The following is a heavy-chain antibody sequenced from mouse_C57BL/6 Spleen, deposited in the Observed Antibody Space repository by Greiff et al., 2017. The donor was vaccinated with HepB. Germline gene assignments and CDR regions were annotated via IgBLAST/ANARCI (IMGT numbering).Heavy chain of an antibody. CDR1: GFTFSDYY. V-gene: IGHV5-12*01. CDR2: ISNGGGST. Sequence: EVKLVESGGGLVQPGGSLKLSCAASGFTFSDYYMYWVRQTPEKRLEWVAYISNGGGSTYYPDTVKGRFTISRDNAKNTLYLQMSRLKSEDTAMYYCARHGRIYYGNYYAMDYWGQGTSVTVSS. J-gene: IGHJ4*01. CDR3: ARHGRIYYGNYYAMDY. D-gene: IGHD2-1*01.